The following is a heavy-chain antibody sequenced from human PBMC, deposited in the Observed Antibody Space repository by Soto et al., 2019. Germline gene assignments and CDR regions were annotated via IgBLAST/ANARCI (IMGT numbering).Heavy chain of an antibody. V-gene: IGHV3-7*01. CDR3: ARDSHDDPGGFLEWLSYYFDY. D-gene: IGHD3-3*01. CDR1: GFTFSSYW. CDR2: IKQDGSEK. Sequence: GGSLRLSCAASGFTFSSYWMSWVRQAPGKGLEWVANIKQDGSEKYYVDSVKGRFTISRDNAKNSLYLQMNSLRAEDTAVYYCARDSHDDPGGFLEWLSYYFDYWGQGTLVTVSS. J-gene: IGHJ4*02.